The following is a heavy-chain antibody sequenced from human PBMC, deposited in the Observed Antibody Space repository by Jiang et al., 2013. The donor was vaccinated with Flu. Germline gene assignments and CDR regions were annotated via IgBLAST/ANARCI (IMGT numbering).Heavy chain of an antibody. CDR3: AREATVTSVNDY. Sequence: SWVRQAPGQGLEWMGWISAYNGNTNYAQKLQGRVTMTTDTSTSTAYMELRSLRSDDTAVYYCAREATVTSVNDYWGQGTLVTVSS. CDR2: ISAYNGNT. V-gene: IGHV1-18*01. J-gene: IGHJ4*02. D-gene: IGHD4-17*01.